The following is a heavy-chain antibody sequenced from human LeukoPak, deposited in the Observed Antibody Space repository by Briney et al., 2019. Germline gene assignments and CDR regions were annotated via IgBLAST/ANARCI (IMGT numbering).Heavy chain of an antibody. V-gene: IGHV3-9*01. Sequence: QPGGSLRLSCAACGFTFNDHAMYWVRQAPGKGLEWVSGINWNSDNIGYADSVKGRFTISRDDAKNSLFLQMNSLRAEDTALYYCARASYYYDTTGLGAVDFWGQGTMVTVSS. J-gene: IGHJ3*01. CDR3: ARASYYYDTTGLGAVDF. CDR2: INWNSDNI. D-gene: IGHD3-22*01. CDR1: GFTFNDHA.